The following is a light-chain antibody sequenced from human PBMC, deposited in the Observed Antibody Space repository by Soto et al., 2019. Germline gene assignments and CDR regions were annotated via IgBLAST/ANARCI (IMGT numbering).Light chain of an antibody. J-gene: IGLJ2*01. Sequence: LTQPPSASGSPGQSVTISCIGTSSDVGGYNYVSWYQQHPGKAPKLMIYEVSKRPSGVPDRFSGSKSGNTASLTVSGLQAEDEADYYCSSYAASNNLGVFGGGTKLTVL. CDR3: SSYAASNNLGV. V-gene: IGLV2-8*01. CDR1: SSDVGGYNY. CDR2: EVS.